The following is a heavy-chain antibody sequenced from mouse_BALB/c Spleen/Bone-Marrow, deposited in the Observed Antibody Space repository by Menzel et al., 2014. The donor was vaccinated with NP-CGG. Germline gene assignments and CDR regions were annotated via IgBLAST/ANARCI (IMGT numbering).Heavy chain of an antibody. CDR3: AREGNYLDY. Sequence: VKLVESGPGLVSPSQRLSITCTVSGFLLTVYGVNWVRRPPGKGLEWLGMIWGDGITDYNSAFKSRLSISKDDSKSQVFLKMNSLQTDDTAKYYCAREGNYLDYWGQGTTLTVSS. CDR1: GFLLTVYG. CDR2: IWGDGIT. J-gene: IGHJ2*01. V-gene: IGHV2-6-7*01.